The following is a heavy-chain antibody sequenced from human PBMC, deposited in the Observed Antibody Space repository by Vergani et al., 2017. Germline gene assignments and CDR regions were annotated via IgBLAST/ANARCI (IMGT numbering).Heavy chain of an antibody. J-gene: IGHJ4*02. D-gene: IGHD3-3*01. CDR1: GFTFSSYV. CDR3: ARYPETXIWSGYYRQWIDY. CDR2: ISGSGGST. Sequence: EVQLLESGGGLVQPGGSLRLSCAASGFTFSSYVMSWVRQAPGKGLEWVSIISGSGGSTFYADSVKGRFIISRDNSKNTLYLQINSLRAEDTAVYYCARYPETXIWSGYYRQWIDYWGQGTLVTVSS. V-gene: IGHV3-23*01.